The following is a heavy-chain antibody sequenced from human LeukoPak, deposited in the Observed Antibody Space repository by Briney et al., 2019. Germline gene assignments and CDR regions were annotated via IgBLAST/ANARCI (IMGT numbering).Heavy chain of an antibody. Sequence: GESLRLSCAASGFTFSNYAMAWVHQAPGKGLEWVSTISGDSGNTYYADSVKDRFTISRDNFKNTLYLQMNSLRARDTAVYYCAKDHYSGYDFEYWGQGTLVTVSS. CDR3: AKDHYSGYDFEY. J-gene: IGHJ4*02. D-gene: IGHD5-12*01. V-gene: IGHV3-23*01. CDR2: ISGDSGNT. CDR1: GFTFSNYA.